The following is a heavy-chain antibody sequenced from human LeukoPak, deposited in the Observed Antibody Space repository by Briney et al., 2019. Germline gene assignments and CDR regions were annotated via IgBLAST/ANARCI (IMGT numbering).Heavy chain of an antibody. Sequence: SVKVSCKASGGTFSSYAISWVRQAPGQGLEWMGGIIPIFGTANYAQKFQRRATITTDESTSTAYMELSSLRSEDTAVYYCARGEQQLDGDYYYYMDVWGKGTTVTVSS. CDR2: IIPIFGTA. CDR1: GGTFSSYA. V-gene: IGHV1-69*05. D-gene: IGHD6-13*01. J-gene: IGHJ6*03. CDR3: ARGEQQLDGDYYYYMDV.